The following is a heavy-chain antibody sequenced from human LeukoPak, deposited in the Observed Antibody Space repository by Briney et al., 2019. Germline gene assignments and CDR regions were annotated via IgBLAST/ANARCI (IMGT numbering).Heavy chain of an antibody. CDR2: IYQSGIT. CDR3: ARYVGKGTQSYYFDY. J-gene: IGHJ4*02. Sequence: SQTLSLTCAVSGGSISSGGYSWSWIRQPPGKGLEWIGYIYQSGITYYNPSLNSRVTISVDRSKNQFSLNLNSVTAADTAVYYCARYVGKGTQSYYFDYWGQGTLVTVSS. CDR1: GGSISSGGYS. V-gene: IGHV4-30-2*01. D-gene: IGHD3-10*02.